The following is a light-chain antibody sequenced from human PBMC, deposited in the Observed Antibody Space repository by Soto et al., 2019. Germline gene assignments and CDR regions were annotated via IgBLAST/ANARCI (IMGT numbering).Light chain of an antibody. CDR1: QHIGTY. Sequence: DIQMTQSPSTLSAAVGDRVTITCRASQHIGTYLVWYQQKPGKAPKFLIYKASSLESGVPSRFRGSGSGTEFSLTISSLQFDDSAIYYCQQYVSIPITFGQGTRLEIK. J-gene: IGKJ5*01. V-gene: IGKV1-5*03. CDR3: QQYVSIPIT. CDR2: KAS.